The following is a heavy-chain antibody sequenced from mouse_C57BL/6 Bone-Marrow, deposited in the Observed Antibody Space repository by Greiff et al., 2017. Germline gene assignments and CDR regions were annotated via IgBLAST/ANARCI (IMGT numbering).Heavy chain of an antibody. J-gene: IGHJ2*01. CDR1: GYTFTSYG. D-gene: IGHD1-1*01. V-gene: IGHV1-81*01. CDR2: IYPRSGNP. CDR3: ARKGDYDSGGDY. Sequence: VHLVESGAELARPGASVKLSCKASGYTFTSYGISWVKQRTGQGLEWIGEIYPRSGNPYYNEKFKGKATLTADKSSSTAYMELRSLTSEDSAVDICARKGDYDSGGDYWGQGTTLTVSS.